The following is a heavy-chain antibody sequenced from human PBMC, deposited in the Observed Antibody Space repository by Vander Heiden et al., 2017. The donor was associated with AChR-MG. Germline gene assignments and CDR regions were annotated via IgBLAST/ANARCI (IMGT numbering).Heavy chain of an antibody. Sequence: EVQVVESEGGPVQHGAPPTLPCVGSGYSLSRYSINWVRRAPGKCLEWVSYISSRSDKIYYAVAVKGRFTTSRDNAKNSLYLQMRRVRDEDTALCYFARACGRFLETCDIWGHVRMITVSS. CDR2: ISSRSDKI. CDR1: GYSLSRYS. V-gene: IGHV3-48*02. D-gene: IGHD3-3*01. J-gene: IGHJ3*02. CDR3: ARACGRFLETCDI.